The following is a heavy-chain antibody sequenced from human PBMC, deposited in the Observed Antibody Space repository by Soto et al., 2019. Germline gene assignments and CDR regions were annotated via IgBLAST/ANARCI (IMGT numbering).Heavy chain of an antibody. D-gene: IGHD2-8*01. J-gene: IGHJ4*02. Sequence: ASVKVSFKASGYTFTSYGFSWVRQAPGQGLEWMGWISAYNGNTNYAQKLQGRVTMTTDTSTSTAYMELRSLRSDDTAVYYCARDGRNGGYFDYWGQGTLVTVSS. CDR2: ISAYNGNT. V-gene: IGHV1-18*01. CDR3: ARDGRNGGYFDY. CDR1: GYTFTSYG.